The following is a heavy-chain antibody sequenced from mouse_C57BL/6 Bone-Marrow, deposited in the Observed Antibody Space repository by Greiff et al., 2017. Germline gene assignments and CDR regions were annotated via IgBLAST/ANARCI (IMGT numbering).Heavy chain of an antibody. Sequence: VQLKQSGAELVRPGASVKLSCTASGFNIKDYYMHWVKQRPEQGLEWIGRIDPEDGDTEYAPKFPGKATMTADTSSNTAYLQLSSLTSEDTAVYYCTTPYYYGSSYGSYWGQGTLVTVSA. CDR3: TTPYYYGSSYGSY. J-gene: IGHJ3*01. CDR1: GFNIKDYY. D-gene: IGHD1-1*01. CDR2: IDPEDGDT. V-gene: IGHV14-1*01.